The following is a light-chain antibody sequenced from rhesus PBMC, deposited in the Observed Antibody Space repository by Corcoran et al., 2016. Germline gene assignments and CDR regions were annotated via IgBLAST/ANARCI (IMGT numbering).Light chain of an antibody. Sequence: QVILTHSPATLSLSPGERATLSCRASQSVSSYLAWYQQKPGQAPRLLIYGASSRATGIPDRFSGSGSGTDFTLTISSLEPEDVGVYHCYQHSSGYSFGQGTKVEIK. CDR2: GAS. V-gene: IGKV3-10*01. CDR1: QSVSSY. J-gene: IGKJ2*01. CDR3: YQHSSGYS.